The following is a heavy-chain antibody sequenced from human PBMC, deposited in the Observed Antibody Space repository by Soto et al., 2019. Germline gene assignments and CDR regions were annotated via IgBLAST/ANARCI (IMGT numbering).Heavy chain of an antibody. V-gene: IGHV4-34*01. D-gene: IGHD5-18*01. CDR3: ARGWGRSGYSYGTFDY. J-gene: IGHJ4*02. Sequence: PSETLSLTCAVYGGSFSGYYWSWIRQPPGKGLEWIGEINHSGSTNYNPSLKSRVTISVDTSKNQFSLKLSSVTAADTAVYYCARGWGRSGYSYGTFDYWGQGTLVTVSS. CDR1: GGSFSGYY. CDR2: INHSGST.